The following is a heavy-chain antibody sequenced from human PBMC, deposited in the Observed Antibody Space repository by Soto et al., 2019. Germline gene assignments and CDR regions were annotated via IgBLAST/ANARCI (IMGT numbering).Heavy chain of an antibody. J-gene: IGHJ6*02. CDR2: ISYDGSNK. CDR3: AKDRRVDYYYYYGMDV. CDR1: GFTFSSYG. V-gene: IGHV3-30*18. Sequence: PGGSLRLSCAASGFTFSSYGMHWVRQAPGKGLEWVAVISYDGSNKYYADSVKGRFTISRDNSKNTLHLQMNSLRAEDTAVYYRAKDRRVDYYYYYGMDVWGQGTTVTVSS.